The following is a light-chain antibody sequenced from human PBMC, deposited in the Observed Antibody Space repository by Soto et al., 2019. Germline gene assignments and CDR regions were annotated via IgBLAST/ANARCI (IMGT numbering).Light chain of an antibody. J-gene: IGKJ4*01. V-gene: IGKV1-5*03. CDR1: QSISSW. CDR3: QQYMDYPLT. CDR2: KAS. Sequence: DIQMTQSPSTLSASVGDRVTITCRASQSISSWLAWYQQKPGEAPKVLMYKASSLKSGVPSRFSGSGSGTDFTLAISSLQPVDFATYYCQQYMDYPLTFGGGTKVDIK.